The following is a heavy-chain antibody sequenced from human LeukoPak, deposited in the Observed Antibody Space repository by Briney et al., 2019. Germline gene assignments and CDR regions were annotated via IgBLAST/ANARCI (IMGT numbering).Heavy chain of an antibody. J-gene: IGHJ4*02. V-gene: IGHV4-59*01. D-gene: IGHD5-24*01. CDR3: ARVLKATITVDY. CDR1: GGSIRNYY. CDR2: IYYSGST. Sequence: SETLFLTCSVSGGSIRNYYWSWIRQPPGKGLEWIGYIYYSGSTNYNPSLKSRVTISVDTSKNQFSLKLSSVTAADTAVYYCARVLKATITVDYWGQGALVTVSS.